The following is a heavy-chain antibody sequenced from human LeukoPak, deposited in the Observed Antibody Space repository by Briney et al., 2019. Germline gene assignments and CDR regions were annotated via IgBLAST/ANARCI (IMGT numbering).Heavy chain of an antibody. CDR3: ARANDFWSGPIDY. D-gene: IGHD3-3*01. V-gene: IGHV4-59*01. CDR1: GDSITYYF. J-gene: IGHJ4*02. Sequence: SETLSLNCTFPGDSITYYFWRWVRQPPGEGLEWIGYVFYTGSTNYNPSPKSRVTISVDTSKNQFSLKLSSVTAADTAVYYCARANDFWSGPIDYWGQGTLVTVSS. CDR2: VFYTGST.